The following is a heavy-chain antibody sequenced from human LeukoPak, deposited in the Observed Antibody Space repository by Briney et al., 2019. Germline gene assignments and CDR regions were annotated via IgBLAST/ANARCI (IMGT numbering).Heavy chain of an antibody. V-gene: IGHV4-4*02. Sequence: PSGTLSLTCAVSGGSIGSSEWWSWVRQPPGKGLEWIGEISLRGYTNYKPSLNSRVTISADQSRNQLSLKLTSVTAADTAIYYCANNWGYCQGLWGQGTLVTVSS. J-gene: IGHJ4*02. CDR1: GGSIGSSEW. D-gene: IGHD7-27*01. CDR3: ANNWGYCQGL. CDR2: ISLRGYT.